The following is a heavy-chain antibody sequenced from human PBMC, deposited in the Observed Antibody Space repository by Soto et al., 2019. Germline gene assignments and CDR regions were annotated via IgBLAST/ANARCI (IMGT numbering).Heavy chain of an antibody. D-gene: IGHD3-9*01. CDR2: IYHGGST. Sequence: SETLSLTCAVSGGSISRSNWWSWVRQSPGKGLEWIGEIYHGGSTNYNPSLKSRVTISVDKSKNQFSLKLSSLTAADTAVYYCARSITFDWLFFDNWGQGTLVTVSS. CDR1: GGSISRSNW. CDR3: ARSITFDWLFFDN. J-gene: IGHJ4*02. V-gene: IGHV4-4*02.